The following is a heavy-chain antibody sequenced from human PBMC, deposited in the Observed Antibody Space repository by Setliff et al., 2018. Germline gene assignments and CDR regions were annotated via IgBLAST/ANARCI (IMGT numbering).Heavy chain of an antibody. CDR3: ARTGTHRYFDF. Sequence: PSETLSLTCTVSGGSISSGTYYWSWIRQPPGKGLEWIGSVYHTGLTFYNPSLKSRVTISVDTSNDQFSLKLKSVTAADTSVFFCARTGTHRYFDFWGQGTPVTVSS. V-gene: IGHV4-39*01. CDR2: VYHTGLT. D-gene: IGHD1-1*01. CDR1: GGSISSGTYY. J-gene: IGHJ4*02.